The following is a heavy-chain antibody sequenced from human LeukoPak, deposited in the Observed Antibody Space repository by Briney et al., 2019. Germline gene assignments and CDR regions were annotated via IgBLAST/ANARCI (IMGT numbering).Heavy chain of an antibody. D-gene: IGHD1-26*01. V-gene: IGHV1-18*01. Sequence: ASVKVSCKAAGDSFSNYGFAWVRQAPGQGLEWMGWISADSGDRYYAQNFQHRVTMTTDTSTTTGYMELRSLRSDDTAVYYCASGSYLWGGMDVWGQGTTVTVSS. J-gene: IGHJ6*02. CDR2: ISADSGDR. CDR3: ASGSYLWGGMDV. CDR1: GDSFSNYG.